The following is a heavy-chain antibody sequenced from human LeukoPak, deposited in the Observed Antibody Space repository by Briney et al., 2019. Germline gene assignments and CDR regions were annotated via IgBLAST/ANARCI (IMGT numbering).Heavy chain of an antibody. CDR1: GYRFTTYW. J-gene: IGHJ3*02. Sequence: NRGESLKISCKGSGYRFTTYWIGWVRQMPGKGLEWMGIIYPGDSDTRYSPSFQGQVTISADRSITTAYLQWNSLKASDTAMCYCARQTGDNALDIWGRGTMVTVSS. V-gene: IGHV5-51*01. CDR2: IYPGDSDT. CDR3: ARQTGDNALDI. D-gene: IGHD7-27*01.